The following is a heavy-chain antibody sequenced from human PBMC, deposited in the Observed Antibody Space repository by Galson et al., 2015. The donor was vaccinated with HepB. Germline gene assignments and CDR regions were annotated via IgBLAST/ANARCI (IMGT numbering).Heavy chain of an antibody. CDR2: ISWNSGSI. V-gene: IGHV3-9*01. CDR3: AKDTALYNWNYVFDY. CDR1: GFTFDDYA. Sequence: SLRLSCAASGFTFDDYAMHWVRQAPGKGLEWVSGISWNSGSIGYADSVKGRFTISRDNAKNSLYLQMNSQRAEDTALYYCAKDTALYNWNYVFDYWGQGTLVTVSS. D-gene: IGHD1-7*01. J-gene: IGHJ4*02.